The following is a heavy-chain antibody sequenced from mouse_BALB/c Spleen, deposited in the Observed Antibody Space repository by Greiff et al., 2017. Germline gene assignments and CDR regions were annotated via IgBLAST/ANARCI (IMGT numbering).Heavy chain of an antibody. Sequence: EVKLVESGGGLVKLGGSLKLSCAASGFTFSSYYMSWVRQTPEKRLELVAAINSNGGSTYYPDTVKGRFTISRDNAKNTLYLQMSSLKSEDTALYYCARRGIYYYAMDYWGQGTSVTVSS. J-gene: IGHJ4*01. D-gene: IGHD2-1*01. CDR2: INSNGGST. CDR1: GFTFSSYY. V-gene: IGHV5-6-2*01. CDR3: ARRGIYYYAMDY.